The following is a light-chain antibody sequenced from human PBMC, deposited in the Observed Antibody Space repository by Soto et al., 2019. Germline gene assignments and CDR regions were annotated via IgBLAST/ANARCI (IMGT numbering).Light chain of an antibody. CDR2: EVS. Sequence: QSVLPQPASVSGSPGQSITIPCTGTSSDVGGYNYVSWYQQHPGKAPKLMIYEVSNRPPGVSNRFSGSKSGNTASLTISGLQAEDEADYYCSSYTSSLYVFGTGTKVTVL. V-gene: IGLV2-14*01. CDR3: SSYTSSLYV. CDR1: SSDVGGYNY. J-gene: IGLJ1*01.